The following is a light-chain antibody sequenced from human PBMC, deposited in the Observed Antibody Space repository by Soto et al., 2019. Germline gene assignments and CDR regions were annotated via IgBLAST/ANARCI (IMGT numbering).Light chain of an antibody. V-gene: IGKV1-5*01. J-gene: IGKJ1*01. CDR3: QQYNSYTWT. CDR1: QSISSW. CDR2: DAS. Sequence: DIQMTQSPSTLSTSVGDRGTITCRASQSISSWLAWYQQKPGKAPKLLIYDASSLESGVPSRFSGSGSGTEFTLTISSLQPDDFATYYCQQYNSYTWTFGQGTKVDIK.